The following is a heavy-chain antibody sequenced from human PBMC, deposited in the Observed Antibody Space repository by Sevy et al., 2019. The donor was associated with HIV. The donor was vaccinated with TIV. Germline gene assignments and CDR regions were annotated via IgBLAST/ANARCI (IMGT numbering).Heavy chain of an antibody. D-gene: IGHD3-22*01. V-gene: IGHV1-18*04. CDR2: ISAYNGNT. J-gene: IGHJ4*02. Sequence: ASVKVSCKASGYTFTSYGISWVRQAPGQGLEWMGWISAYNGNTNYAQKLQGRVTMTTDTSTSTAYMELRSLRSDDTAVYYCARDPIPGYYYDSSGYCPFDYWGQGTLVTVSS. CDR1: GYTFTSYG. CDR3: ARDPIPGYYYDSSGYCPFDY.